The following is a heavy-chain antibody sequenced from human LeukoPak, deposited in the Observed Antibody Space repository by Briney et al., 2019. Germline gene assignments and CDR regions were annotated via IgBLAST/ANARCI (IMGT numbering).Heavy chain of an antibody. CDR1: GYTFTGYC. Sequence: ASVKVSCKASGYTFTGYCMHWVRQAPGQGLEWMGWINPNSGGTNYAQKFQGRVTMTRDTSISTAYMELSRLRSDDTAVYYCARLVTGTRRDNDYWGQGTLVTVSS. V-gene: IGHV1-2*02. CDR3: ARLVTGTRRDNDY. D-gene: IGHD1-20*01. J-gene: IGHJ4*02. CDR2: INPNSGGT.